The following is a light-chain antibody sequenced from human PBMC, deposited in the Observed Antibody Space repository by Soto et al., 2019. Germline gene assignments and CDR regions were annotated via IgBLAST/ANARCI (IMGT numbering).Light chain of an antibody. Sequence: QSALTQPPSASGSPGQSVAISCTGTSSDVGGYDYVSWYQQHPGKAPKLMIYDVSKRPSGVPDRFSGSKSVNTASRTVSGLQAEYEADYYCSSYAGTYIVFGTGTKLTVL. J-gene: IGLJ1*01. CDR2: DVS. CDR3: SSYAGTYIV. V-gene: IGLV2-8*01. CDR1: SSDVGGYDY.